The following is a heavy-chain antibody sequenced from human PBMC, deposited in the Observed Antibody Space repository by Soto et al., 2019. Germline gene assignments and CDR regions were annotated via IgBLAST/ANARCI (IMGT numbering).Heavy chain of an antibody. D-gene: IGHD3-9*01. CDR3: ARGKVLRYFDWLLSGAFDI. Sequence: PGGSLRLSCAASGFTFSSYGMHWVRQAPGKGLEWVAVIWYDGSNKYYADSVKGRFTISRDNSKNTLYLQMNSLRAEDTAVYYCARGKVLRYFDWLLSGAFDIWGQGTMVTVSS. J-gene: IGHJ3*02. CDR2: IWYDGSNK. V-gene: IGHV3-33*01. CDR1: GFTFSSYG.